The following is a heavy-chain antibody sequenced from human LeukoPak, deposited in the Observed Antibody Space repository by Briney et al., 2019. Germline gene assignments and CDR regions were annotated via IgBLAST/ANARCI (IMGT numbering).Heavy chain of an antibody. J-gene: IGHJ4*02. CDR1: GGSISSGGYS. D-gene: IGHD5-12*01. CDR3: ARDRDGYNIVYFDY. V-gene: IGHV4-30-2*03. Sequence: PSQTLSLTCAVSGGSISSGGYSWSWIRQPPGKGLEWIGSIYYSGTTYYNPSLKSRVTISVDTSKNQFSLKLSSVTAADTAVYFCARDRDGYNIVYFDYWGQGTLVTVSS. CDR2: IYYSGTT.